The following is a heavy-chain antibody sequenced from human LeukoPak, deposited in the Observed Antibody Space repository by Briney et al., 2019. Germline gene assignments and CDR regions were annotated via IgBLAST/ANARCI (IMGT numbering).Heavy chain of an antibody. CDR2: IYPRDGST. V-gene: IGHV1-46*01. J-gene: IGHJ4*02. CDR1: GYTFTSNY. D-gene: IGHD3-22*01. CDR3: AREGYYYDSSGTYLY. Sequence: ASVTVSCKASGYTFTSNYIHWVRQAPGQGLEWMGMIYPRDGSTSYAQKFQGRVTVTRDTSTSTVHMELSGLRSEDTAVYYCAREGYYYDSSGTYLYWGQGTLVTVSS.